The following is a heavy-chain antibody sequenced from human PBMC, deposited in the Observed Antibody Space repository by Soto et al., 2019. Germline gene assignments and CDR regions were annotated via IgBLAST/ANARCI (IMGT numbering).Heavy chain of an antibody. CDR1: GFTFSNYA. CDR3: AKAYFVWSSEQPYYFDY. V-gene: IGHV3-23*01. J-gene: IGHJ4*02. Sequence: EVQLLDSGGGLVQPGGSLRLSCAASGFTFSNYAMTWVRQGPGKGLEWASGISGSGGRSYYAGSVKGRFTISRDKSKSTLYLQMNSMRAEDTAVYYCAKAYFVWSSEQPYYFDYWGQGTLVTVSS. CDR2: ISGSGGRS. D-gene: IGHD3-16*01.